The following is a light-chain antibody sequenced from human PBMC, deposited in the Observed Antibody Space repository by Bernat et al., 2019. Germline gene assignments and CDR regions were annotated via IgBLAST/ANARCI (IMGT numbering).Light chain of an antibody. CDR3: QQRSSRPPT. CDR2: DAS. CDR1: QSVSSY. J-gene: IGKJ1*01. Sequence: EIVLTQSPATLSLSPGERATLSCRASQSVSSYLAWYQQRPGQAPRLLIYDASNRATGIPARFSGGGSGTDFTLTISSLEPEDFAVYYCQQRSSRPPTFGQGTKVEIK. V-gene: IGKV3-11*01.